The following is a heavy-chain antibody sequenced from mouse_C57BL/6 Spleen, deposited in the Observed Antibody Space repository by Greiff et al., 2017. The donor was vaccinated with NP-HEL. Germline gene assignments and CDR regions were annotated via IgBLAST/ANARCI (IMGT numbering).Heavy chain of an antibody. J-gene: IGHJ2*01. V-gene: IGHV1-82*01. CDR2: IYPGDGDT. D-gene: IGHD3-2*02. CDR1: GYAFSSSW. CDR3: ARDSSGYQYYFDY. Sequence: VQLQQSGPELVKPGASVKISCKASGYAFSSSWMNWVKQRPGKGLEWIGRIYPGDGDTNYNGKFKGKATLTADKSSSTAYMQLSSLTSEDSAVYFCARDSSGYQYYFDYWGQGTTLTVSS.